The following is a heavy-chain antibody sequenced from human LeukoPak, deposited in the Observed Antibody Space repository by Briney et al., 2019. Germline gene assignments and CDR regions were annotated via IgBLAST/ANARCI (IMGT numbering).Heavy chain of an antibody. D-gene: IGHD3-10*01. CDR2: ISGSGGST. CDR1: GFTFSSYG. V-gene: IGHV3-21*01. J-gene: IGHJ4*02. CDR3: ARDIYGSGPPVGDTIDY. Sequence: GGSLRLSCAASGFTFSSYGMHWVRQAPGKGLEWVSAISGSGGSTYYADSVKGRFTISRDNAKNSLYLQVNSLRAEDTAVYYCARDIYGSGPPVGDTIDYWGQGTLVTVSS.